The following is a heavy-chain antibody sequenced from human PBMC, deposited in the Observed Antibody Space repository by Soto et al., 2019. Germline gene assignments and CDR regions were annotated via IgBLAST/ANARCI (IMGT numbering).Heavy chain of an antibody. V-gene: IGHV4-31*03. CDR1: GGSISSGGYY. D-gene: IGHD6-13*01. CDR3: ARLGSSRRGNWYDP. Sequence: SETLSLTCTVSGGSISSGGYYWSWIRQHPGKGLEWIGYIYYSGSTYYNPSLKSRVTISVDTSKNQFSLKLSSVTAADTAVYYCARLGSSRRGNWYDPWGQGTLVTISS. CDR2: IYYSGST. J-gene: IGHJ5*02.